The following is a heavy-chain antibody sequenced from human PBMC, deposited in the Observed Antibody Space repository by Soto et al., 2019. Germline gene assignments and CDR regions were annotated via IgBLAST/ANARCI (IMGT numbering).Heavy chain of an antibody. CDR1: GFSLRTSGMG. J-gene: IGHJ4*02. CDR3: VHRGTGTHLDY. Sequence: QITLKESGPTLVKPTQTLTLTCTFSGFSLRTSGMGVGWIRQTPGKALEWLALIYWDDDERYSPSLRSRLTISKDTSKNQVVLTMTSMDPVDTATYYCVHRGTGTHLDYWGQGILVTVSS. V-gene: IGHV2-5*02. D-gene: IGHD1-1*01. CDR2: IYWDDDE.